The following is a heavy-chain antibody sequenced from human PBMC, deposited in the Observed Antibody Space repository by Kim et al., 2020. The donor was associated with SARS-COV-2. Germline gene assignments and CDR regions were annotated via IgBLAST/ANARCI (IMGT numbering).Heavy chain of an antibody. V-gene: IGHV5-51*01. CDR3: ARLGPWGRPFDY. J-gene: IGHJ4*02. Sequence: YSPSFQGQVNISADKSISTAYLQWSSLKASDTAMYYCARLGPWGRPFDYWGQGTLVTVSS. D-gene: IGHD1-26*01.